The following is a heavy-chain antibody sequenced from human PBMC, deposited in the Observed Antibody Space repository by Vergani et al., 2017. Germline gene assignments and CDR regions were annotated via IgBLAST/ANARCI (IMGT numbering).Heavy chain of an antibody. CDR1: GGSISSGGYS. Sequence: QLQLQESGSGLVKPSQTLSLTCAVSGGSISSGGYSWSWIRQPPGKGLEWIGYIYHSGSTYYNPSLKSRVTISVDRSKNQFSLKLSSVTAADTAVYYCARGGATVTEVNWFDPWGQGTLVTVSS. CDR2: IYHSGST. J-gene: IGHJ5*02. CDR3: ARGGATVTEVNWFDP. V-gene: IGHV4-30-2*01. D-gene: IGHD4-17*01.